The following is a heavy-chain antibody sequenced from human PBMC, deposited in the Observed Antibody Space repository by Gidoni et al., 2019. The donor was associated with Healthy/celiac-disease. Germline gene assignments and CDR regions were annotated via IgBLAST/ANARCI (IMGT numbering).Heavy chain of an antibody. D-gene: IGHD3-10*01. CDR2: ISYDGSNK. Sequence: QVQLVESGGGVVQPGRSMRLSCAASGFTFSSYGMHWVRQAPGTGLEWVAVISYDGSNKYYADYVKGRFTISRDNSKNTLYLQMNSLRAEDTAVYYCAKDFLGSGSPVDYWGQGTLVTVSS. J-gene: IGHJ4*02. CDR1: GFTFSSYG. V-gene: IGHV3-30*18. CDR3: AKDFLGSGSPVDY.